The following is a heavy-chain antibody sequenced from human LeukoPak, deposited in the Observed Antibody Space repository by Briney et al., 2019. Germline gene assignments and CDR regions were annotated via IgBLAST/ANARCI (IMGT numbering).Heavy chain of an antibody. Sequence: PSETLSLTCTVSGGSISSSSYYWGWIRQPPGKGLEWIGSIYYSGSTYYNPSLKSRVTISVDTSKNQFSLKLSSVTAADTAVYYCARYICSGGSCYSNWFDPWGQGTLVTVSS. CDR2: IYYSGST. CDR3: ARYICSGGSCYSNWFDP. D-gene: IGHD2-15*01. CDR1: GGSISSSSYY. J-gene: IGHJ5*02. V-gene: IGHV4-39*07.